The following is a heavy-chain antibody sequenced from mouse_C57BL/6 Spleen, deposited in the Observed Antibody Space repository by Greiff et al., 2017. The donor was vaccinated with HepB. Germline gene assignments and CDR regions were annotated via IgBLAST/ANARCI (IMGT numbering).Heavy chain of an antibody. Sequence: EVQRVESGEGLVKPGGSLKLSCAASGFTFSSYAMSWVRQTPEKRLEWVAYISSGGDYIYYADTVKGRFTISRDNARNTLYLQMSSLKSEDTAMYYCTRDRRPYAMDYWGQGTSVTVSS. CDR1: GFTFSSYA. CDR3: TRDRRPYAMDY. J-gene: IGHJ4*01. V-gene: IGHV5-9-1*02. CDR2: ISSGGDYI. D-gene: IGHD2-14*01.